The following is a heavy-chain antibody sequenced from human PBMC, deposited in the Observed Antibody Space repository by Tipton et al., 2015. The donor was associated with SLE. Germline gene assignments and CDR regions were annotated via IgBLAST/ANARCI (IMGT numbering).Heavy chain of an antibody. CDR3: ARVNEYSGYYYGMDV. CDR2: ISSNGGST. J-gene: IGHJ6*02. Sequence: SLRLSCSASGFTFSSYAMHWVRQAPGKGLEYVSAISSNGGSTYYANSVKGRFTFSRDNSKTTLYLQMGSLRAEDMAVYYCARVNEYSGYYYGMDVWGQGTTVTVSS. V-gene: IGHV3-64*01. D-gene: IGHD5-12*01. CDR1: GFTFSSYA.